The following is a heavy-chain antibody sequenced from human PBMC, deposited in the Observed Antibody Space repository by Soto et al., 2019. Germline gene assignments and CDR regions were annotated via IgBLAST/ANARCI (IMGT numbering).Heavy chain of an antibody. CDR1: GFTFSSYW. CDR3: ARGGLRVTIFGVVIPRSYYYYTDV. V-gene: IGHV3-7*01. CDR2: IKQDGSEK. D-gene: IGHD3-3*01. Sequence: GGSLRLSCAASGFTFSSYWMSWVRQAPGKGLEWVANIKQDGSEKYYVDSVKGRFTISRDNAKNSLYLQMNSLRAEDTAVYYCARGGLRVTIFGVVIPRSYYYYTDVWGKGTTVTVSS. J-gene: IGHJ6*03.